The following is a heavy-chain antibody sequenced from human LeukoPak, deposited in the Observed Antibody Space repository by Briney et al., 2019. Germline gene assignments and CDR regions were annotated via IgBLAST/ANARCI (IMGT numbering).Heavy chain of an antibody. CDR3: ARPGDGMDV. CDR2: ISSSRSTI. CDR1: GFTFSSYE. Sequence: GGSLRLSCAASGFTFSSYEMNWVRQAPGKGLEWVSYISSSRSTIYYADSVKGRFTISRDNAKTSLYLQMNSLRAEDTAVYYCARPGDGMDVWGKGTTVTVSS. V-gene: IGHV3-48*03. J-gene: IGHJ6*04.